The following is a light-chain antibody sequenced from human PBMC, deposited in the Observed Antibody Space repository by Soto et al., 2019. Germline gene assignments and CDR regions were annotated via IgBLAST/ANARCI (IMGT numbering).Light chain of an antibody. CDR1: SSDVGGYNY. CDR3: CSYAGSYSYV. Sequence: QSALTQPRSVSGSPGQSATISCTGTSSDVGGYNYVSWYQEQPGKAPKLMIYDVSKRPSGVPDRFSGSKSGNTASLTISGLQAEDEADYYCCSYAGSYSYVFGTGTKVTVL. J-gene: IGLJ1*01. V-gene: IGLV2-11*01. CDR2: DVS.